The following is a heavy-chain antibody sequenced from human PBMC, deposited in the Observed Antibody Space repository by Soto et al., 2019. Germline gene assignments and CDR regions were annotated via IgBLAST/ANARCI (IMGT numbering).Heavy chain of an antibody. V-gene: IGHV1-2*04. Sequence: QVLLVQSGAEVKKPGASVTVSCATSGYTFTGYYIHWLRQAPGQGLEWMGWINPNSGGTHFAQKFQDWVTRTRDTSITTAYMDLSGLKSDDTAVYYCARGAQRIAVAGTDWYFDLWGRGTLVTVSS. J-gene: IGHJ2*01. CDR1: GYTFTGYY. CDR2: INPNSGGT. D-gene: IGHD6-19*01. CDR3: ARGAQRIAVAGTDWYFDL.